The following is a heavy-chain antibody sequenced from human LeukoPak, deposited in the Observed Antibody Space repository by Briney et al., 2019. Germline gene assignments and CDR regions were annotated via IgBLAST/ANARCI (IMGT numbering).Heavy chain of an antibody. D-gene: IGHD5-24*01. CDR2: INTDGRTT. Sequence: PGGSLRLSCAASGFTFSSYWMNWVRQAPGKGLVWVAHINTDGRTTTYADSVKGRFTVSRDNAKNTLYLEMNRLRAEDTAVYYCARDNAYMFDYWGQGTRVTVSS. J-gene: IGHJ4*02. CDR1: GFTFSSYW. CDR3: ARDNAYMFDY. V-gene: IGHV3-74*01.